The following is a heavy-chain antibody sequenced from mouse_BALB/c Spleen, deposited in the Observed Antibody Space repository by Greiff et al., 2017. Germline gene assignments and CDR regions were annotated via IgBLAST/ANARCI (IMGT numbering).Heavy chain of an antibody. D-gene: IGHD2-14*01. Sequence: VQLQQSGAELVKPGASVKLSCTASGFNIKDTYMHWVKQRPGQGLEWIGRIDPGNGNTKYDPKFQGKATITADTSSNTAYLQLSSLTSEDTAVYYCASDSGYCRYDGFAYWGQGTLVTVSA. V-gene: IGHV14-3*02. CDR1: GFNIKDTY. J-gene: IGHJ3*01. CDR2: IDPGNGNT. CDR3: ASDSGYCRYDGFAY.